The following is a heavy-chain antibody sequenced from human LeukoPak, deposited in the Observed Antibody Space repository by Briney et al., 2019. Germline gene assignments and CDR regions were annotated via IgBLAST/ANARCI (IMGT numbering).Heavy chain of an antibody. Sequence: GGSLRLSCAASGFTFSSYGMHWVRQAPGKGLEWVAVISYDGSNKYYADSVKGRFTISRDNSKNTLYLQMNSLRAEDTAVYYCAKRREGAFDIWGQGTMVTVSS. CDR1: GFTFSSYG. V-gene: IGHV3-30*18. J-gene: IGHJ3*02. CDR2: ISYDGSNK. CDR3: AKRREGAFDI.